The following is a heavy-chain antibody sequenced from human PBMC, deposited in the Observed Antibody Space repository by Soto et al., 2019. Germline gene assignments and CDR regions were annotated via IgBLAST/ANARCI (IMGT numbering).Heavy chain of an antibody. CDR2: IWYDGSKE. J-gene: IGHJ4*02. V-gene: IGHV3-33*01. CDR3: ARGFYGGGGYLTSFDF. Sequence: GGSLRLSCVASGFTFSSHGMHWVRQAPGKGLEWVAFIWYDGSKEFYPDSVKGRFTISRDNSRNTLYLQMNSLRADDTAVYYCARGFYGGGGYLTSFDFWGKGSLVTVSS. D-gene: IGHD3-22*01. CDR1: GFTFSSHG.